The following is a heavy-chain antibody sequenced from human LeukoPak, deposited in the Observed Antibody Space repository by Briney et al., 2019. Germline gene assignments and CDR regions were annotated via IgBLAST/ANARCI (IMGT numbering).Heavy chain of an antibody. Sequence: SETLSLTCAVYGGSFSGYYGSWIRQPPGKGLEWIGEINHSGSTNYNPSLRSRVTISVDTSKNQFSLKLSSVTAADTAVYYCARVRRIQLWPRYMDVWGKGTTVTVSS. D-gene: IGHD5-18*01. V-gene: IGHV4-34*01. CDR2: INHSGST. CDR3: ARVRRIQLWPRYMDV. J-gene: IGHJ6*03. CDR1: GGSFSGYY.